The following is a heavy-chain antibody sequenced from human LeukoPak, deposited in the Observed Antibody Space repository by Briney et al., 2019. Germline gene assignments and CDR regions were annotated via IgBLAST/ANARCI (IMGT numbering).Heavy chain of an antibody. D-gene: IGHD6-13*01. CDR1: GYTFTSYA. Sequence: ASVKVSCKASGYTFTSYAMNWVRQAPGQGLEWMGWINTNTGNPTYAQGFTGRFVFSLDTSVSTAYLQISSLKAEDTAVYYCARDGYSSSWYSPRDYYYYYMDVWGKGTTVTVSS. CDR3: ARDGYSSSWYSPRDYYYYYMDV. CDR2: INTNTGNP. J-gene: IGHJ6*03. V-gene: IGHV7-4-1*02.